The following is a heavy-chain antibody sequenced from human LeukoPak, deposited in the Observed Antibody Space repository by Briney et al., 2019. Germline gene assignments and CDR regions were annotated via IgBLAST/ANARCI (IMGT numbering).Heavy chain of an antibody. CDR2: ISSDNGVP. Sequence: ASVRVSFTASGYTSNIFGVTWVRQAPGQGLEWIGWISSDNGVPRFADKFQGRVTLTTVTSTTTSYMELRSLRSDDTAVYYCANVAKGRYFFYYMDVWGKGTTVTVSS. J-gene: IGHJ6*03. CDR3: ANVAKGRYFFYYMDV. CDR1: GYTSNIFG. D-gene: IGHD2-15*01. V-gene: IGHV1-18*01.